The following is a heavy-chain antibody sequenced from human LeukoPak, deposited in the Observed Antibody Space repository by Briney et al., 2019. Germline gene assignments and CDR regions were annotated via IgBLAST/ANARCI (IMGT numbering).Heavy chain of an antibody. CDR3: ARESAAADYYYGMDV. J-gene: IGHJ6*02. CDR2: IKQDGSEK. Sequence: GGSLRLSCAASGFTFSSYGMNWVRQAPGKGLEWVANIKQDGSEKYYVDSVKGRFTISRDNAKNSLYLQMNSLRAEDTAVYYCARESAAADYYYGMDVWGQGTTVTVSS. V-gene: IGHV3-7*01. CDR1: GFTFSSYG. D-gene: IGHD6-13*01.